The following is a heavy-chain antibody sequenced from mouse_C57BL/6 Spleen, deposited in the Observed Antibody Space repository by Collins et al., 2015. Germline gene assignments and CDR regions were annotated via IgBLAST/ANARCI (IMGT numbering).Heavy chain of an antibody. CDR1: GFDFSRYW. J-gene: IGHJ4*01. Sequence: EVKLLESGGGLVQPGGSLKLSCAASGFDFSRYWMSWVRQAPGKGLEWIGEINPDSSTINYTPSLKDKFIISRDNAKNTLYLQMSKVRSEDTALYYCASYGNYAGDAMDYWGQGTSVTVSS. CDR3: ASYGNYAGDAMDY. D-gene: IGHD2-1*01. CDR2: INPDSSTI. V-gene: IGHV4-1*02.